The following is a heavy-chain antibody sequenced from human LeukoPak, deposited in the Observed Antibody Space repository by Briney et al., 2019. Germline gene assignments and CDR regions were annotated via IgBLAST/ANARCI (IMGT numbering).Heavy chain of an antibody. CDR1: GFTFDDYA. D-gene: IGHD3-3*01. Sequence: GRSLRLSCAASGFTFDDYAMHWVRQAPGKGLEWVSGISWNSGSIGYADSVKGRFTISRGNAKNSLYLQMNSLRAEDMALYYCAKGFYYDFWSGYFDYWGQGTLVTVSS. CDR2: ISWNSGSI. V-gene: IGHV3-9*03. J-gene: IGHJ4*02. CDR3: AKGFYYDFWSGYFDY.